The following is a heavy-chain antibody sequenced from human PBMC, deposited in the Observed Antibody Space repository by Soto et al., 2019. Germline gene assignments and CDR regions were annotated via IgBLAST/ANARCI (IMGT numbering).Heavy chain of an antibody. Sequence: SETHSLTSTFSGGTSISYYWSWIRQPTGKGLEWIGYIYYSGSTNYNPSLKSRVTISVDTSKNQFSLKLSSVTAADTAVYYCARHGGYCSGGSCPYYFDYWGQGTLVTVSS. CDR2: IYYSGST. V-gene: IGHV4-59*08. CDR1: GGTSISYY. CDR3: ARHGGYCSGGSCPYYFDY. D-gene: IGHD2-15*01. J-gene: IGHJ4*02.